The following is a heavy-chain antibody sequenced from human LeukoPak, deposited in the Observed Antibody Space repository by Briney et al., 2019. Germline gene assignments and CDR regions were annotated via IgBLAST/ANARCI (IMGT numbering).Heavy chain of an antibody. J-gene: IGHJ4*02. CDR2: ISGSGGST. CDR1: GFTDNTNH. V-gene: IGHV3-23*01. D-gene: IGHD4-17*01. CDR3: AKKFPTVTTD. Sequence: GGSLRLSCAASGFTDNTNHMSWVRQAPGKGLEWVSAISGSGGSTYYADSVKGRFTISRDNSKNTLYLQMNSLRAEDTAVYYCAKKFPTVTTDWGQGTLVTVSS.